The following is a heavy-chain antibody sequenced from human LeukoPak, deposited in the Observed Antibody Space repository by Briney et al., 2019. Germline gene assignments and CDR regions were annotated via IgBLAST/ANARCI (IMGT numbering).Heavy chain of an antibody. D-gene: IGHD3-22*01. CDR2: ISGSGGST. V-gene: IGHV3-23*01. Sequence: TGGSLRLSCAASGFTFSSYAMSWVRQAPGKGLEWVSAISGSGGSTYYADSVKGRFTISRDNSKNTLYLQMNSLRAEDTAVYYCAKTQYENYYDSSGYAFDIWGQGTMVTVSS. J-gene: IGHJ3*02. CDR1: GFTFSSYA. CDR3: AKTQYENYYDSSGYAFDI.